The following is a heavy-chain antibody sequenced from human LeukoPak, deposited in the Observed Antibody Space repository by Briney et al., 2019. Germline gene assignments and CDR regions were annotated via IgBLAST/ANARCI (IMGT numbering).Heavy chain of an antibody. J-gene: IGHJ2*01. CDR2: ISYDGNNK. V-gene: IGHV3-30-3*01. CDR1: GFTFSNYA. Sequence: GGSLRLSCAASGFTFSNYAMHWVRQAPGKGLEWVALISYDGNNKYYTDSVKGRFTISRDNSRNTLYLQMNSLRAEDTAVYYCARDRAVRYFDLWGRGTLVTVSS. CDR3: ARDRAVRYFDL.